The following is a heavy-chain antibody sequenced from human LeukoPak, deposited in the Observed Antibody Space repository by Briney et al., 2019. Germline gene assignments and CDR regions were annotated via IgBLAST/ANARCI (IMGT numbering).Heavy chain of an antibody. Sequence: ASVKVSCKVSGYTFTRYNFHWVRQAPGQGLEGMGWISPNSGATNYAQKFQGRVTLTSDTSTSTAYMEVNGLRSDDTAVYSCVRGGGTSWFDYWGQGTPVTVSS. V-gene: IGHV1-2*02. J-gene: IGHJ4*02. CDR2: ISPNSGAT. CDR3: VRGGGTSWFDY. D-gene: IGHD6-13*01. CDR1: GYTFTRYN.